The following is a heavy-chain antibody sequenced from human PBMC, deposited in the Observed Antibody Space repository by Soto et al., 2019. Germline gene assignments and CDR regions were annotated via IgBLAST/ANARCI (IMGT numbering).Heavy chain of an antibody. Sequence: HPGGSLRLSCAASGFTFSSYGMHWVRQAPGKGLERVAVIWYDGSNKYYADSVKRRFTISRDNSKNTLYLQMNSLRAEDTAVYYCARTVAAAGTSYFDYWGQGTMVTVSS. V-gene: IGHV3-33*01. CDR3: ARTVAAAGTSYFDY. CDR1: GFTFSSYG. J-gene: IGHJ4*02. CDR2: IWYDGSNK. D-gene: IGHD6-13*01.